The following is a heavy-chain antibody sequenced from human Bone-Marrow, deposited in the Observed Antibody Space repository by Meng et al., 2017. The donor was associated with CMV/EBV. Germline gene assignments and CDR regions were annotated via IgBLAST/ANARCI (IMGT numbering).Heavy chain of an antibody. D-gene: IGHD2-2*01. J-gene: IGHJ4*02. V-gene: IGHV3-66*02. CDR1: GFTFSSYS. Sequence: GGSLRLSCAASGFTFSSYSMNWVRQAPGKGLEWVSLIYSGGSTYYADSVKGRFTISRDNSKNTLYLQMNSLRTEDTAVYYCARVGAPAAIDYWGQGTLVTVSS. CDR2: IYSGGST. CDR3: ARVGAPAAIDY.